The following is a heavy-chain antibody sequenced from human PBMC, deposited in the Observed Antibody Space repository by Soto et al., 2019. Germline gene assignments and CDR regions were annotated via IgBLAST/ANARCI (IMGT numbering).Heavy chain of an antibody. J-gene: IGHJ4*02. CDR2: ISSTTNSI. Sequence: EVQLVESGGGLVKPGGSLRLSCAASGFTFTRYSMNWVRQAPGKGLEWVSSISSTTNSIYYGDSMKGRFTISRDNAKNSLYLEMNSLSAEDTAVYYCARESEDLTSNFDYWGQGTLVIVSS. V-gene: IGHV3-21*06. CDR1: GFTFTRYS. CDR3: ARESEDLTSNFDY.